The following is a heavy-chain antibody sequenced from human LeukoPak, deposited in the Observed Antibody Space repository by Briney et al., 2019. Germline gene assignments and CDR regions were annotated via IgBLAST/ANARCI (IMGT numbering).Heavy chain of an antibody. Sequence: ASVKVSCKASGYTFTSYDINWVRQATGQGLEWMGWMNPNSGNTGYAQKFQGRVTITADKSTSTAYMELSSLRCEDTAVYYCARISFSSSWFYDYWGQGTLVTVSS. D-gene: IGHD6-13*01. CDR2: MNPNSGNT. J-gene: IGHJ4*02. V-gene: IGHV1-8*01. CDR3: ARISFSSSWFYDY. CDR1: GYTFTSYD.